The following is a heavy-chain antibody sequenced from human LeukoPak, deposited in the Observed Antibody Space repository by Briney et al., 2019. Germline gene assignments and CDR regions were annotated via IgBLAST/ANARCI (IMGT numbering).Heavy chain of an antibody. CDR1: GFTFSSSS. V-gene: IGHV3-23*01. CDR2: ISGSGGST. Sequence: GGSLRLSCAASGFTFSSSSMSWVRQAPGKGLEWVSVISGSGGSTDYADSVKGRFTISGDNSKNTLYLQMNSLRAEDTAVYYCAKGSGWYVWGQGTLVTVSS. J-gene: IGHJ4*02. CDR3: AKGSGWYV. D-gene: IGHD6-19*01.